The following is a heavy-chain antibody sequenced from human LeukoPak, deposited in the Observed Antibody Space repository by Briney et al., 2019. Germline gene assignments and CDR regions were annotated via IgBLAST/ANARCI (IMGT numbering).Heavy chain of an antibody. CDR3: AKAGRYSVDY. J-gene: IGHJ4*02. CDR1: GFTFSSYA. V-gene: IGHV3-23*01. D-gene: IGHD5-18*01. CDR2: ISGSGGST. Sequence: GGSLKLSCAASGFTFSSYAMSWVRQAPGKGLEWVSAISGSGGSTYYADSVKGRFSISRDNSKNTLYLQMNSLRAEDTAVYYCAKAGRYSVDYWGQGTLVTVSS.